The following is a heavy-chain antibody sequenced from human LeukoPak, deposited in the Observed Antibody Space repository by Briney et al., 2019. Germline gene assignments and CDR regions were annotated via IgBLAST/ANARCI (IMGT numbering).Heavy chain of an antibody. J-gene: IGHJ4*02. CDR1: GGSVRNYI. CDR3: ARHGLPDWNCDY. D-gene: IGHD1-7*01. CDR2: IYYSGQT. Sequence: SETLSLTCTVSGGSVRNYIWTWLRQPPGKGLEWIGYIYYSGQTNYNPSFENRVSMSVDTSTIQFSLQLNSVTAADTAVYYCARHGLPDWNCDYWGQGTLVTVSS. V-gene: IGHV4-59*08.